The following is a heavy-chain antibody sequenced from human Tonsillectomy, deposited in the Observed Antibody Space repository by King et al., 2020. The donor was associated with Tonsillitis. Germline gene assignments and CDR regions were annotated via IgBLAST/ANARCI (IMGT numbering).Heavy chain of an antibody. CDR2: IYKDDAT. CDR3: VGGHYSG. V-gene: IGHV3-53*01. D-gene: IGHD1-26*01. Sequence: VQLVESGGDLIQPGRSLRLSCEGSGFSVSDNYMSWVRQAPGKGLEWVSVIYKDDATHYADSVRGRFTISRDDLRGILYLQMNNLRAEDTAVYFCVGGHYSGWGQGTRVTVSS. CDR1: GFSVSDNY. J-gene: IGHJ4*02.